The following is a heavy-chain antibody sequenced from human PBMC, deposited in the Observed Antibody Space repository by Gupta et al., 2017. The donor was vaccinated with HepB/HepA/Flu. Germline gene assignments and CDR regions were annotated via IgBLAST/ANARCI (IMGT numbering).Heavy chain of an antibody. J-gene: IGHJ4*02. V-gene: IGHV3-23*01. CDR2: ISASGATI. CDR3: ATDPDAQYYYHTSGYHDY. CDR1: GCMFDKYG. Sequence: LESGGDLVQPGGSLRLSCAASGCMFDKYGLNWVRQAPGKGLEWVSSISASGATIYYAESAKGRFLISRDNSENTLYLQMNSLRAEDTAVYFCATDPDAQYYYHTSGYHDYWGQGNLVTVAS. D-gene: IGHD3-22*01.